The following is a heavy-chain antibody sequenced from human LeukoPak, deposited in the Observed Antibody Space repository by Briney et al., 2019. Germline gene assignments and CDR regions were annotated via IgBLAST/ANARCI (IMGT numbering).Heavy chain of an antibody. D-gene: IGHD6-13*01. J-gene: IGHJ4*02. V-gene: IGHV1-2*02. CDR2: INPNSGGT. CDR3: ARVFQKQLSDY. Sequence: ASVKVSCKASGGTFSSYAISWVRQAPGQGLEWMGWINPNSGGTNYAQKFQGRVTMTRDTSISTAYMELSRLRSDDTAVYYCARVFQKQLSDYWGQGSLVTVSS. CDR1: GGTFSSYA.